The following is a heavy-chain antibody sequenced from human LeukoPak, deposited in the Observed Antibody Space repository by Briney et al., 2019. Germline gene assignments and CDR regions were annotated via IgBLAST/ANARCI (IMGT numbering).Heavy chain of an antibody. CDR3: AKHVQDYYDSSGSRSYDY. V-gene: IGHV3-23*01. CDR2: ISGSGSST. D-gene: IGHD3-22*01. J-gene: IGHJ4*02. CDR1: GFTFSSYA. Sequence: GGSLRLSCAASGFTFSSYAMSWVRQAPGKGLEWVSAISGSGSSTYYVDSVKGRFTISSDLSKNTLFLQMNSLRAEDTAIYYCAKHVQDYYDSSGSRSYDYWGQGTLVTVSS.